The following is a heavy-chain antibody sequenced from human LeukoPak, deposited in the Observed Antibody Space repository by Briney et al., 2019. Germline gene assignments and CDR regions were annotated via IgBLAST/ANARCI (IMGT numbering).Heavy chain of an antibody. CDR2: IIPILGIA. J-gene: IGHJ6*02. CDR1: GGTFSSYA. D-gene: IGHD1-26*01. CDR3: ASANSGSYYYYGMDV. Sequence: SVKVSCKASGGTFSSYAISWVRQAPGQGLEWMGRIIPILGIANYAQKFQGRVTITADKSTSTAYMELSSLRSEDTAVYYCASANSGSYYYYGMDVWGQGTTVTVSS. V-gene: IGHV1-69*04.